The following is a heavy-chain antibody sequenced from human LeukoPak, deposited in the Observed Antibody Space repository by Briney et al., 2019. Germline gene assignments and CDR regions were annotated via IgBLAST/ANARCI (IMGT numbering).Heavy chain of an antibody. V-gene: IGHV3-23*01. Sequence: GGSLRLSCAASGFTFSSYAMSWVRQAPGKGLEWVSVVSGSGDSTYHADSVKGRFFISRDNTKNSLHLQMTRLRADDTAVYYCARGGLDAYDSWGQGTLVTVSS. CDR1: GFTFSSYA. J-gene: IGHJ5*01. CDR2: VSGSGDST. CDR3: ARGGLDAYDS. D-gene: IGHD5-24*01.